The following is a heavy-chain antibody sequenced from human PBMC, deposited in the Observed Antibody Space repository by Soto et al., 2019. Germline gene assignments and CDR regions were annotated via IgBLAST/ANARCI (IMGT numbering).Heavy chain of an antibody. CDR2: ISYDGSNK. V-gene: IGHV3-30-3*01. CDR3: ARDPGCSGGSCYSGSCDY. J-gene: IGHJ4*02. Sequence: GGSLRLSCAASGFTFSSYAMHWVRQAPGKGLEWVAVISYDGSNKYYADSVKGRFTISRDNSKNTLYLQMNSLRAEDTAVYYCARDPGCSGGSCYSGSCDYWGQGTLVTVSS. CDR1: GFTFSSYA. D-gene: IGHD2-15*01.